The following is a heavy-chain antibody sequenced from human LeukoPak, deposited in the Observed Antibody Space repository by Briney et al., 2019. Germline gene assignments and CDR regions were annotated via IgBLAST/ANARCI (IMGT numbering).Heavy chain of an antibody. V-gene: IGHV3-66*01. CDR3: ARDPGVAAALYYFDY. D-gene: IGHD6-13*01. J-gene: IGHJ4*02. Sequence: PGGSLRLSCADSGFTVSGYYMNWVRQAPWKGLEWVSVIYTGGSTFHADSVKDRFTISRDNSKNTLYLQMNSLTAEDTAVYYCARDPGVAAALYYFDYWGQGTLVTVSS. CDR1: GFTVSGYY. CDR2: IYTGGST.